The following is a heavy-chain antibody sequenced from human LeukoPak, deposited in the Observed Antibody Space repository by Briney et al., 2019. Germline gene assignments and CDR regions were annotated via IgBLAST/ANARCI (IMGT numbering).Heavy chain of an antibody. CDR2: IYYSGST. D-gene: IGHD3-22*01. J-gene: IGHJ2*01. Sequence: SEPLSLTCTVSGLSISSNSYHWGWLRQPPGKGLEWSESIYYSGSTYYNPSINGRVTISVDTANNQFSRRVSSVTAAETSVYYCASDDSSGYSSYCYFDLWGRGTLVTVSS. CDR1: GLSISSNSYH. V-gene: IGHV4-39*01. CDR3: ASDDSSGYSSYCYFDL.